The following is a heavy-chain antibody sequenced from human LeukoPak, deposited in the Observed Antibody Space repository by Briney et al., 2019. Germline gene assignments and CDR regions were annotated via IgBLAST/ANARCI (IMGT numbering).Heavy chain of an antibody. CDR2: IYYSGST. D-gene: IGHD3-10*01. J-gene: IGHJ5*02. CDR3: ARDFFVGGSGQNWFDP. V-gene: IGHV4-59*12. CDR1: GGSISSYY. Sequence: SETLSLTCTVSGGSISSYYWSWIRQPPGKGLEWIGYIYYSGSTNYNPSLKSRVTISVDTSKNQFSLKLSSVTAADTAVYYCARDFFVGGSGQNWFDPWGQGTLVTVSS.